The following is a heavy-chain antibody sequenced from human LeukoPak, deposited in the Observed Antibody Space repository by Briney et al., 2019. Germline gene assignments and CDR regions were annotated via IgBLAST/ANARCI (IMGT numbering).Heavy chain of an antibody. CDR3: AKGPLRGTAAAIDY. CDR2: ISYDGRNK. D-gene: IGHD2-2*01. Sequence: QPGGSLRPSCAASGFTFNNYGMHWVRQAPGKGLEWVAVISYDGRNKHYPDSVKGRFTISRDISTDTLWLQMDSLRTEDTAVYYCAKGPLRGTAAAIDYWGQGTLVTVSS. J-gene: IGHJ4*02. V-gene: IGHV3-30*18. CDR1: GFTFNNYG.